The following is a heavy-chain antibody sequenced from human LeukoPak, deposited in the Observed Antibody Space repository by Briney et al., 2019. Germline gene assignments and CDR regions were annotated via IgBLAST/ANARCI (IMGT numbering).Heavy chain of an antibody. J-gene: IGHJ4*02. CDR2: IYSGGSI. Sequence: GGSLRLSCAASGFPVDRNYMSWVRQAPGKGLEWVSVIYSGGSIYYADSVKGRFTISRDNSKNTVYLQMNSLRGEDTAVYFCARDYYGSGRFDDWGQGTLVTVSS. D-gene: IGHD3-10*01. CDR1: GFPVDRNY. CDR3: ARDYYGSGRFDD. V-gene: IGHV3-53*01.